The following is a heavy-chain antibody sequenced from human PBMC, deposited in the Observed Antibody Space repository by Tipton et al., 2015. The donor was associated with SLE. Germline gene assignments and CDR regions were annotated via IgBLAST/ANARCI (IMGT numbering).Heavy chain of an antibody. Sequence: GLVKPSETLSLTCTVSGGSISSHYWSWIRQPPGKGLEWIGYIHSSGSTNYNPSLKSRVTISVDTSKNQFSLKLNSVTAADTAVYYCAVGYDFWSGYPDWFDPWGQGTLVTVSS. CDR1: GGSISSHY. CDR2: IHSSGST. CDR3: AVGYDFWSGYPDWFDP. J-gene: IGHJ5*02. D-gene: IGHD3-3*01. V-gene: IGHV4-59*11.